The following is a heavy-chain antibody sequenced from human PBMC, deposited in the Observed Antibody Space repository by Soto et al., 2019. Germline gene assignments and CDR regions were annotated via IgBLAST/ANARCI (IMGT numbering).Heavy chain of an antibody. D-gene: IGHD3-22*01. CDR1: GGTFSSYA. J-gene: IGHJ3*02. CDR3: ARENTYYYDSSGPPGAFDI. V-gene: IGHV1-69*01. CDR2: IIPIFGTA. Sequence: QVQLVQSGAEVKKPGSSVKVSCKASGGTFSSYAISWVRQAPGQGLEWMGGIIPIFGTANYAQKFQGRVTITADESTSTAYMELSSLRSEDSAVYYCARENTYYYDSSGPPGAFDIWGQGTMVTVSS.